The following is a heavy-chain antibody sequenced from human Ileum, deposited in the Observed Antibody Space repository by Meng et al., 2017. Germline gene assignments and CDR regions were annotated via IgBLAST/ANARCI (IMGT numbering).Heavy chain of an antibody. Sequence: GESLKISCAASGFTFDDYTMHWVRQAPGKGLEWVSRINVDGTTTTYTDSVKGRFTISRDNAKNTLYLQMNSLRVDDTAVYYCARDLNWVVWDFWGQGTLVTVSS. CDR2: INVDGTTT. D-gene: IGHD3/OR15-3a*01. J-gene: IGHJ4*02. CDR1: GFTFDDYT. V-gene: IGHV3-74*01. CDR3: ARDLNWVVWDF.